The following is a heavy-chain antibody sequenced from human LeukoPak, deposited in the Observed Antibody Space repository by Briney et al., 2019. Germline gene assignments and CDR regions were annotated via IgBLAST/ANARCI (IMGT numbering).Heavy chain of an antibody. CDR2: IYYTGST. Sequence: SETLSLTCAVYGGSFSGYYWSWIRQPPGKGLEWIGYIYYTGSTNYNPSLKSRVTISVDTSKNQFSLKLSSVTAADTAVYYCARVGSYYDAFDIWGQGIMVTVSS. V-gene: IGHV4-59*01. D-gene: IGHD2-8*01. J-gene: IGHJ3*02. CDR1: GGSFSGYY. CDR3: ARVGSYYDAFDI.